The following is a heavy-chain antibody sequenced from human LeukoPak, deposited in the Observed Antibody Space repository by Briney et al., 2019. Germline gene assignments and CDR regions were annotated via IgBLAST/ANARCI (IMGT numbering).Heavy chain of an antibody. J-gene: IGHJ4*02. CDR2: ISAYNGNT. V-gene: IGHV1-18*01. Sequence: ASVKVSCKASGYTFTSYGISWVRQAPGQGLEWMGWISAYNGNTNYAQKLQGRVTMTTDTSTSTAYMELRSLRSDDTAVYYCAREACGGSCYSDFDYWGQGTLVTVSS. CDR3: AREACGGSCYSDFDY. D-gene: IGHD2-15*01. CDR1: GYTFTSYG.